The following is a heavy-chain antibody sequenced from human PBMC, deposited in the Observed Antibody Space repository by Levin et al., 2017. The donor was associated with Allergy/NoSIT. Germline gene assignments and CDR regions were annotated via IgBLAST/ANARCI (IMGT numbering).Heavy chain of an antibody. Sequence: AGGSLRLSCAASGFTFSSYSMNWVRQAPGKGLEWVSSISSSSSYIYYADSVKGRFTISRDNAKNSLYLQMNSLRAEDTAVYYCARDGMVAYNYFDYWGQGTLVTVSS. CDR2: ISSSSSYI. CDR1: GFTFSSYS. V-gene: IGHV3-21*01. CDR3: ARDGMVAYNYFDY. D-gene: IGHD2-15*01. J-gene: IGHJ4*02.